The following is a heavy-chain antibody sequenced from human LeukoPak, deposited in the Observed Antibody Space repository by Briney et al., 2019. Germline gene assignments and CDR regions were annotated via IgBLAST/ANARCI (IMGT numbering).Heavy chain of an antibody. CDR1: GFTFDSSA. Sequence: GGSLRLSCAASGFKGASGFTFDSSAMSWVRQAPGKGLEWVSVIDGSGGGTHYADSVKGRFTIFRDNSKDTLYLQMNSLRAEDTAVHYCAKEADSSGWYCDNWGRGTLVTVSS. CDR2: IDGSGGGT. D-gene: IGHD6-19*01. CDR3: AKEADSSGWYCDN. V-gene: IGHV3-23*01. J-gene: IGHJ4*02.